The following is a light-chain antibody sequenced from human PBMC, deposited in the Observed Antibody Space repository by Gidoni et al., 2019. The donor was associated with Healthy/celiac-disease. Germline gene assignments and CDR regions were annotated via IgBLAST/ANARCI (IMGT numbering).Light chain of an antibody. CDR3: QQYNNWPPWT. V-gene: IGKV3-15*01. CDR1: QSISSN. Sequence: EIVMTQSRATLSVSPGERATLSCRPSQSISSNLAWYQQKPGQAPRLLIYCTSTRATGIPARFSGSGAGTEFTLTISSLQSEDFAVYYCQQYNNWPPWTFGQGTKVEIK. J-gene: IGKJ1*01. CDR2: CTS.